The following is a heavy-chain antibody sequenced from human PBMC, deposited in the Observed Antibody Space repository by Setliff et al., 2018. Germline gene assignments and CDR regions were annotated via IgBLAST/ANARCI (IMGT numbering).Heavy chain of an antibody. V-gene: IGHV4-39*07. Sequence: SETLSLTCTVSGGSIRSSSYYWGWIRQPPGQGLEWIAYIYYSGITYYNPSLKSRVTISVDTSKNQFSLKLSSVTAADTAVYYCARPYYYDSSGYYYDYWGQGTLVTSPQ. CDR3: ARPYYYDSSGYYYDY. CDR1: GGSIRSSSYY. D-gene: IGHD3-22*01. J-gene: IGHJ4*02. CDR2: IYYSGIT.